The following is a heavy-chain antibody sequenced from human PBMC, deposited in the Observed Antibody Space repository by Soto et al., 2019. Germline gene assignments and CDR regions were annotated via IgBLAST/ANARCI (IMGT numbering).Heavy chain of an antibody. J-gene: IGHJ5*02. CDR3: SRDPGVGLSARWFDP. CDR1: GGSVNNGNYY. Sequence: QVQLQESGPGLVKPSETLTLTCTVSGGSVNNGNYYWSWIRQPPGKGLEWIGHIYYSGSTNYNPSLKRRGIISIDTSKKQFSLRLSSVTAADAAVYFCSRDPGVGLSARWFDPWGQGALVTVSS. CDR2: IYYSGST. V-gene: IGHV4-61*01. D-gene: IGHD2-8*01.